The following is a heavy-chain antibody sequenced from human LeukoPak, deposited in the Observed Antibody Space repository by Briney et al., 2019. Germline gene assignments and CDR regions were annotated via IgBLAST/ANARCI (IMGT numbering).Heavy chain of an antibody. CDR1: GFTFSRYA. V-gene: IGHV3-21*05. CDR3: ARDTFQPGLIDS. D-gene: IGHD2-2*01. Sequence: GGSLRLSCAASGFTFSRYAMNWVRQAPGKGLQWVSYINTDSSDIHYADPVKGRFTISRDNARNTLYLQLSSLRAEDSAVYYCARDTFQPGLIDSWGQGTLVTVSS. CDR2: INTDSSDI. J-gene: IGHJ4*02.